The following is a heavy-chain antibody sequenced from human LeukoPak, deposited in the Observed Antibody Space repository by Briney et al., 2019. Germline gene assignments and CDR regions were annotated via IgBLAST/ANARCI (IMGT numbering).Heavy chain of an antibody. Sequence: GGTLRLSCAVSGFTFSSYGMSWVRQAPGKGLEWVSSISGSGGSTYYADSVKGRFTISRDNSKNTLYLQMDSLRAEDTAVYYCAKHYFDSSAYYYPFDYWGQGTLVTVSS. CDR3: AKHYFDSSAYYYPFDY. V-gene: IGHV3-23*01. CDR2: ISGSGGST. D-gene: IGHD3-22*01. J-gene: IGHJ4*02. CDR1: GFTFSSYG.